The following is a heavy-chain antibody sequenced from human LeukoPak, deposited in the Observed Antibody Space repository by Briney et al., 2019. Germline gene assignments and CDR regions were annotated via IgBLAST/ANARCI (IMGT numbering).Heavy chain of an antibody. Sequence: PSETLSLTCTVSGGSISSSSYYWGWIRQPPGKGLEWIGSIYYSGSTYYNPSLKSRVTISVDTSKNQFSLKLSSVTAADTAVYYCARGGDYVAFDYWGQGTLVTVSS. J-gene: IGHJ4*02. V-gene: IGHV4-39*07. CDR2: IYYSGST. CDR3: ARGGDYVAFDY. CDR1: GGSISSSSYY. D-gene: IGHD4-17*01.